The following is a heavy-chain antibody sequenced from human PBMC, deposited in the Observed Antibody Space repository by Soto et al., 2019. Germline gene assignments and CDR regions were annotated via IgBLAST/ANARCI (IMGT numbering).Heavy chain of an antibody. CDR3: ARETLSFGSALDV. D-gene: IGHD3-3*01. CDR1: GFSFDDYN. CDR2: ITWNGGNT. V-gene: IGHV3-43*01. Sequence: VGSLRLSCAASGFSFDDYNIHWVRQAPGKGLEWVSLITWNGGNTYYADSVKGRFTISRDGTTESLSLQMTSLKREDTGLYYCARETLSFGSALDVWGQGTMVTVSS. J-gene: IGHJ6*02.